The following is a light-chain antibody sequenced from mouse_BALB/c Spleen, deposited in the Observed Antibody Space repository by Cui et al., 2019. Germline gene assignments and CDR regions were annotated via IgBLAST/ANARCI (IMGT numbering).Light chain of an antibody. CDR2: ATT. CDR1: KNIYSN. V-gene: IGKV12-46*01. CDR3: QQYWGNPWT. J-gene: IGKJ1*01. Sequence: HMLQSPASRTVSVGETATTTCGKSKNIYSNLHWYQQKQGNSPQLLIYATTNLADGVPSRFSGSGSGTQYSLKINSLQSEDVGSYYCQQYWGNPWTFGGGTKLEIK.